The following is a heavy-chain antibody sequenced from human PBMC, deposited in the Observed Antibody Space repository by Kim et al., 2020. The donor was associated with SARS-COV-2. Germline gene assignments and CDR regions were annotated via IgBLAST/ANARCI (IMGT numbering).Heavy chain of an antibody. V-gene: IGHV1-18*01. J-gene: IGHJ4*02. Sequence: KLQGRVTMTTDTSTSTAYMELRSLRSDDTAVYYCARKVVVATITFHYFDYWGQGTLVTVSS. CDR3: ARKVVVATITFHYFDY. D-gene: IGHD5-12*01.